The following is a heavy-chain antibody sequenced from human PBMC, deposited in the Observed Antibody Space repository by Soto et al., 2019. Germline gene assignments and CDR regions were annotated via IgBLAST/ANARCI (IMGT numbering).Heavy chain of an antibody. J-gene: IGHJ6*02. Sequence: ASVKVSCKASGYTFAGYYMHWVRQAPGQGLEWMGWINPNSGGTNYAQKFQGWVTMTRDTSISTAYMELSRLRSDDTAVYYCARGNWGYYYYGMDVWGQGTTVTVSS. CDR2: INPNSGGT. D-gene: IGHD7-27*01. CDR1: GYTFAGYY. V-gene: IGHV1-2*04. CDR3: ARGNWGYYYYGMDV.